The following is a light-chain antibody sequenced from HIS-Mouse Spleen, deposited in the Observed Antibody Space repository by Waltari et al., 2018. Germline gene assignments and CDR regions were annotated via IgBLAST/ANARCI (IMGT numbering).Light chain of an antibody. J-gene: IGLJ1*01. CDR3: SSYTSSSTRV. V-gene: IGLV2-14*03. CDR1: SSDVGGYNY. CDR2: DVS. Sequence: QSALTQPASVSGSPGQSITLSCTGTSSDVGGYNYVSRYQQHPGKAPKLMIYDVSNRPSGVSNRFSGSKSGNTASLTISGLQAEDEADYYCSSYTSSSTRVFGTGTKVTVL.